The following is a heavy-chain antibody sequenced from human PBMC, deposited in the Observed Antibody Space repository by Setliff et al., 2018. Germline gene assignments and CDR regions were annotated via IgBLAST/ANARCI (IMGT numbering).Heavy chain of an antibody. CDR1: GVSISSYY. CDR3: ARESYYYYMDV. Sequence: SETLSLTCNVSGVSISSYYWSWIRQPPGKGLESIGYIQKSGSTNYNPSLKSRVTISVDMSKNQFSLKLSSVTAADTAVYYCARESYYYYMDVWGKGTTVTVSS. J-gene: IGHJ6*03. CDR2: IQKSGST. V-gene: IGHV4-59*08.